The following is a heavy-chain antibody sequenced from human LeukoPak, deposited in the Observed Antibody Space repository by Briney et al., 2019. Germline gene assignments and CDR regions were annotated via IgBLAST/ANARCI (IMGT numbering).Heavy chain of an antibody. V-gene: IGHV3-23*01. CDR2: ISGTGGSP. J-gene: IGHJ4*02. CDR1: GFTFTSYG. D-gene: IGHD2/OR15-2a*01. CDR3: AKPSGNYFPFDY. Sequence: GGSLRPSCAASGFTFTSYGMSWVRQAPGKGLEWVSSISGTGGSPYYADSVKGRFTISRDNSENTVYLQMNSLRAEDTAVYYCAKPSGNYFPFDYWGQGTLVTVSP.